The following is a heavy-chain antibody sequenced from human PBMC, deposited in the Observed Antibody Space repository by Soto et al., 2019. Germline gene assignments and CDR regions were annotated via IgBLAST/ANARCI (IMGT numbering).Heavy chain of an antibody. V-gene: IGHV1-69*13. D-gene: IGHD3-10*01. J-gene: IGHJ6*02. CDR3: ARAKGSGSYSPSGYYYGMDV. CDR2: IIPIFGTA. CDR1: GGTFSSYA. Sequence: GASVKVSCKASGGTFSSYAISWVRQAPGQGLEWMGGIIPIFGTANYAQKFQGRVTITADESTSTAYMELSSLRSEDTAVYYCARAKGSGSYSPSGYYYGMDVWGQGTTVTVSS.